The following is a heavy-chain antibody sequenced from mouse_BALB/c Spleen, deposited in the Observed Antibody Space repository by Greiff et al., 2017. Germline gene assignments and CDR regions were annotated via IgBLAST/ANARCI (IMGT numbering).Heavy chain of an antibody. D-gene: IGHD2-1*01. CDR1: GFSLTSYG. V-gene: IGHV2-2*02. CDR3: ARASRYGNHAMDY. CDR2: IWSGGST. J-gene: IGHJ4*01. Sequence: VKLMESGPGLVQPSQSLSITCTVSGFSLTSYGVHWVRQSPGKGLEWLGVIWSGGSTDYNAAFISRLSISKDNSKSQVFFKMNSLQANDTAIYYCARASRYGNHAMDYWGQGTSVTVSS.